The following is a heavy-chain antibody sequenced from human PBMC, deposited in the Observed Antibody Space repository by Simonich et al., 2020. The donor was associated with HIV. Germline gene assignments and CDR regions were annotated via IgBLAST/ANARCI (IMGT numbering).Heavy chain of an antibody. J-gene: IGHJ4*02. CDR3: ARREDEAIGGYFDY. CDR1: GGSISSSSYY. V-gene: IGHV4-39*01. Sequence: QLQLQESGPGLVKPSETLSLTCTVSGGSISSSSYYWGWIRQPPGKGLEWIGSIYFSGGTYYNPSLKSRVTISVDTSKNQFSLKLSSVTAEDTAVYYCARREDEAIGGYFDYWGQGTLVTVSS. CDR2: IYFSGGT.